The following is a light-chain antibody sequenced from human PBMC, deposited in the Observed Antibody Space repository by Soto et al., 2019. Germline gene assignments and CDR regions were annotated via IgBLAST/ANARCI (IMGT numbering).Light chain of an antibody. CDR3: QSFDSSLSGWV. Sequence: QSVLTQPPSVSGAPGQRVTISCTGSSSNIGAGYDVHWYQQLPGTAPKLLVSGDTNRPSGVPDRFSGSKSGTSASLAITGLRAEDEADYYCQSFDSSLSGWVFGGGPKVTVL. V-gene: IGLV1-40*01. J-gene: IGLJ3*02. CDR2: GDT. CDR1: SSNIGAGYD.